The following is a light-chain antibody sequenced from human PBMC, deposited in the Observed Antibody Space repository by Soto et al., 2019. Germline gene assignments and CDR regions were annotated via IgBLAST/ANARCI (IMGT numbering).Light chain of an antibody. CDR1: SSEVGNYDL. V-gene: IGLV2-23*02. CDR2: EVN. CDR3: CSYAGPTTYYV. J-gene: IGLJ1*01. Sequence: QSALTQPASVSGSPGQSITISCTGTSSEVGNYDLVSWFLHHPGKAPKLLIYEVNERPSGVSNRFSGSKSGNTASLTISGLQAEDEADYYCCSYAGPTTYYVFGPGTKVTVL.